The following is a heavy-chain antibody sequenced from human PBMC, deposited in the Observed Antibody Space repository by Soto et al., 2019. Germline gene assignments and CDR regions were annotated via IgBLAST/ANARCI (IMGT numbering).Heavy chain of an antibody. V-gene: IGHV3-23*01. CDR2: ISGSGGST. D-gene: IGHD5-12*01. CDR3: AKDLRATTSRGVFDI. J-gene: IGHJ3*02. Sequence: EVQLLESGGGLVQPGGSLRLSCAASGFTFSSYAMSWVRQAPGKGLDLVSGISGSGGSTYYADSVKGRFTISRDNSKNTLYLQMNSLRDEDTAVYYCAKDLRATTSRGVFDIWGQGTMVTVSS. CDR1: GFTFSSYA.